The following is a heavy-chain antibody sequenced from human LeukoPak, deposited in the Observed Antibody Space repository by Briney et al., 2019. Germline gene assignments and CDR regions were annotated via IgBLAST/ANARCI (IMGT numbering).Heavy chain of an antibody. J-gene: IGHJ5*02. D-gene: IGHD1-26*01. CDR1: GYTFTSYY. CDR3: ARNNSVGDNAWWFDP. CDR2: INPTGGST. Sequence: ASVKVSCKASGYTFTSYYMHWVRQAPGQGLEWMGLINPTGGSTGHAQKFQGRVTMSRDMSTSTDYMELSSLRSEDTAIYYCARNNSVGDNAWWFDPWGQGTVVTVSS. V-gene: IGHV1-46*01.